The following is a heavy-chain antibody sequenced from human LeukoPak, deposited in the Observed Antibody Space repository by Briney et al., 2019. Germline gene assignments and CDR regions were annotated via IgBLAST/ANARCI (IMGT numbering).Heavy chain of an antibody. CDR2: MYYTGST. D-gene: IGHD2-2*01. V-gene: IGHV4-30-4*08. CDR3: ARHLYPRDYFDY. J-gene: IGHJ4*02. Sequence: SQTLSLTCTVSGGSISSGDYYWSWIRRPPGKGLEWIGYMYYTGSTYYNPSLKSRVTISVDTSKNQFSLKLSSVTAADTAVYYCARHLYPRDYFDYWGQGTLVTVSS. CDR1: GGSISSGDYY.